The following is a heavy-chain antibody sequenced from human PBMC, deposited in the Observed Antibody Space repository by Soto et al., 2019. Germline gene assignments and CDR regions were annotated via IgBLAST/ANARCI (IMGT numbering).Heavy chain of an antibody. CDR3: AKVPLKYSGSYFDY. CDR1: GFTFSTYP. D-gene: IGHD1-26*01. J-gene: IGHJ4*02. CDR2: ISGSGGNK. Sequence: EVQVLDSGGGLVQPGGSLRLSCAASGFTFSTYPMSWVRQAPGKGLEWVSIISGSGGNKDYADSVKGRFTMSSDNSKNTVYLQMNRLRAEDTAVYYCAKVPLKYSGSYFDYWGQGTLVTVSS. V-gene: IGHV3-23*01.